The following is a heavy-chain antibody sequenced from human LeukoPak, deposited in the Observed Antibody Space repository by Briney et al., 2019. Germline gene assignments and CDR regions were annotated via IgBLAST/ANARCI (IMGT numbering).Heavy chain of an antibody. J-gene: IGHJ3*02. CDR3: ARGRGYSVSSDAFDI. CDR1: RFTFSSYG. Sequence: PGGSLRLSCAASRFTFSSYGMNWVRQAPGKGLEWVSSISTSSGYIYYADSLEGRFTISRDNAKNSLYLQMDSLRAEDTAVYYCARGRGYSVSSDAFDIWGQGTMVTVSS. D-gene: IGHD5/OR15-5a*01. V-gene: IGHV3-21*06. CDR2: ISTSSGYI.